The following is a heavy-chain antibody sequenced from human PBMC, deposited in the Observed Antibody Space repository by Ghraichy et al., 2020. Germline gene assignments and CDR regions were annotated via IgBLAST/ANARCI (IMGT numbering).Heavy chain of an antibody. D-gene: IGHD2-15*01. Sequence: GGSLRLSCAASGFTFTDYAMHWVRQAPGKGLEWVAVISYDGSNKYYADSVKGRFTISRDNSKNTLYLEMNSLRAEDTAVYYCAHRNMRFCRVGSCPYYFDYWGQGTLVADSS. J-gene: IGHJ4*02. CDR3: AHRNMRFCRVGSCPYYFDY. CDR2: ISYDGSNK. CDR1: GFTFTDYA. V-gene: IGHV3-30*04.